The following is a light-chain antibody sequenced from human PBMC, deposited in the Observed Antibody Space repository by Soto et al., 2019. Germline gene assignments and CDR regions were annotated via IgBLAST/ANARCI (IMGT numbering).Light chain of an antibody. CDR2: DAS. J-gene: IGKJ1*01. Sequence: EIVLTQSPATLSLSPGERATLSCRASQSVNSNLAWYQQKPGQAPSLLIFDASYRATDIPARFSGSGSGTDFTLTISSLEPEDFAVYYCQQYDKSWTFGPGTKVDIK. CDR1: QSVNSN. V-gene: IGKV3-11*01. CDR3: QQYDKSWT.